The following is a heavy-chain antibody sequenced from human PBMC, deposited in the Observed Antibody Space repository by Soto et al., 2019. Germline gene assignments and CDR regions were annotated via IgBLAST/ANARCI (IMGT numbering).Heavy chain of an antibody. V-gene: IGHV3-74*01. J-gene: IGHJ4*02. CDR3: TRGPRSTSTGTGAF. D-gene: IGHD1-1*01. Sequence: GGSLRLSCAASGFTFSMYWMHWVRQVPGKGPEWVSRINDDGSSTDYADSVKGRFTISRDNAKNTLYLQMNDLRAEDTAVYYCTRGPRSTSTGTGAFWGQGTLVTVSS. CDR1: GFTFSMYW. CDR2: INDDGSST.